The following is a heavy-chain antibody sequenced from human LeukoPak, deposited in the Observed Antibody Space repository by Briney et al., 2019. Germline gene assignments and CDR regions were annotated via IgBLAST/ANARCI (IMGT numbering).Heavy chain of an antibody. CDR3: AAGGQWLRV. CDR1: GGSISNYC. J-gene: IGHJ4*02. CDR2: ICNSGST. D-gene: IGHD6-19*01. V-gene: IGHV4-4*07. Sequence: SETLSLTCTVSGGSISNYCWSCIRQPAGKGLEWIGRICNSGSTNYTPSLKSRFTISVDTSKNPLSLKLNSLTPAVRAVYFCAAGGQWLRVWGQGTLVTVSS.